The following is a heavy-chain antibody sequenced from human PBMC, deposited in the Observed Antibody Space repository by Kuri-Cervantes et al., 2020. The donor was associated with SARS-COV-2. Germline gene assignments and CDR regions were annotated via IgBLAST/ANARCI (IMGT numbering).Heavy chain of an antibody. CDR2: ISGSGGST. D-gene: IGHD1-26*01. J-gene: IGHJ4*02. CDR1: GFTFSSYA. V-gene: IGHV3-23*01. CDR3: ARGPGSYFDY. Sequence: GESLKISCAASGFTFSSYAMSWVRQAPGKGLEWVSAISGSGGSTYYADSVKGRFTISRDNSKNTLYLQMNSLRAEDTAVYYCARGPGSYFDYWGQGTLVTGSS.